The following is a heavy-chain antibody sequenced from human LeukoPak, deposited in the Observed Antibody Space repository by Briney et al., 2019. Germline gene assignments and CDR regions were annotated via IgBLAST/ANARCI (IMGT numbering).Heavy chain of an antibody. D-gene: IGHD3-10*01. Sequence: GGSLRLSCAASGFTFSSYEMNWVRQAPGKGLEWISYISASGTITHYADSVEGRFTISRDNAKNSLYLQMNSLRAEDTAVYYCAKDRRRWKTYYYGSGSNPEWGQGTRVTVSS. CDR2: ISASGTIT. J-gene: IGHJ4*02. CDR3: AKDRRRWKTYYYGSGSNPE. V-gene: IGHV3-48*03. CDR1: GFTFSSYE.